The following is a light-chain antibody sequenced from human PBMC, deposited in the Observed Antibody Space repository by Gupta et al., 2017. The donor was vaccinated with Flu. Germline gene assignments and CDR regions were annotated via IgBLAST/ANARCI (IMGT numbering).Light chain of an antibody. Sequence: QSALTQPASVYGPPGQPITISCTGTSSDVGGYNYVSWYQQHPGNAPKLMIFEVSNRPSGVSNRFAGSKSGNASSLTIAVLHADDEADYYCSSYTSSSTPLYVFGTGTKVTVL. J-gene: IGLJ1*01. CDR2: EVS. CDR3: SSYTSSSTPLYV. CDR1: SSDVGGYNY. V-gene: IGLV2-14*01.